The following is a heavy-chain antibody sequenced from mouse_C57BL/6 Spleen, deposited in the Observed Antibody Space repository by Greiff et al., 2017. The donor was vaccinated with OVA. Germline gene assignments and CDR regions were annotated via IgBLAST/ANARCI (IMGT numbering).Heavy chain of an antibody. J-gene: IGHJ2*01. D-gene: IGHD2-5*01. Sequence: VKLQESGAELVMPGASVKLSCKASGYTFTSYWMHWVKQRPGQGLEWIGEIDPSDSYTNYNQKFKGKSTLTVDKSSSTAYMQLSSLTSEDSAVYYCARSHYYSNLYFDYWGQGTTLTVSS. CDR3: ARSHYYSNLYFDY. CDR2: IDPSDSYT. V-gene: IGHV1-69*01. CDR1: GYTFTSYW.